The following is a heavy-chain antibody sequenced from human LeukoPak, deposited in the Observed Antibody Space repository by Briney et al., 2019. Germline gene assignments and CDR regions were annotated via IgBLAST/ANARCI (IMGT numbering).Heavy chain of an antibody. CDR3: ARGAGYGSNSGFFYYYYYMDV. D-gene: IGHD4-23*01. J-gene: IGHJ6*03. Sequence: SETLSLTCAVFGGSLSDHDWSWIRQPPGKGLEWIGEINHRGATNYNPSLKSRVTISVDTSKNQFSLKLSSVTAADTAVYYCARGAGYGSNSGFFYYYYYMDVWGKGTTVTVSS. CDR2: INHRGAT. CDR1: GGSLSDHD. V-gene: IGHV4-34*01.